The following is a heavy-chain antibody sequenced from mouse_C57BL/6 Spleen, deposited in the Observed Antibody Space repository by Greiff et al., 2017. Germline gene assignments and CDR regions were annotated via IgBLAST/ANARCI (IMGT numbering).Heavy chain of an antibody. V-gene: IGHV1-64*01. CDR3: ARGGAQATTWFAY. Sequence: QVQLQQPGAELVKPGASVKLSCKASGYTFTSYWMHWVKQRPGQGLEWIGMIHPNSGSTNYNEKFKSKATLTVDKSSSTAYMQLSSLTSEDSAVYYCARGGAQATTWFAYWGQGTLVTVSA. CDR1: GYTFTSYW. CDR2: IHPNSGST. J-gene: IGHJ3*01. D-gene: IGHD3-2*02.